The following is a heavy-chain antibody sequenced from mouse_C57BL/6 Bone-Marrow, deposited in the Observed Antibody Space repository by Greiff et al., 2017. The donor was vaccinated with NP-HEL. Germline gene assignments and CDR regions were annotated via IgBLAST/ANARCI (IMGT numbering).Heavy chain of an antibody. V-gene: IGHV1-4*01. CDR1: GYTFTSYT. J-gene: IGHJ3*01. CDR3: ASRGGFAY. Sequence: VHLVESGAELARPGASVKMSCKASGYTFTSYTLHWVKQRPGQGLEWIGYINPSSGYTKYNQKFKDKATLTADKSSSTAYMQLSSLTSEDSAVYYCASRGGFAYWGQGTLVTVSA. CDR2: INPSSGYT.